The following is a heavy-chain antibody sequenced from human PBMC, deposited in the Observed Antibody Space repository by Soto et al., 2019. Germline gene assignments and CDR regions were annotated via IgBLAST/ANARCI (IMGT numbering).Heavy chain of an antibody. V-gene: IGHV3-15*07. CDR1: SVSNAG. D-gene: IGHD4-17*01. CDR3: TKEVTLRCRTRQCLDY. CDR2: IKSKTDCGTM. J-gene: IGHJ4*02. Sequence: SVSNAGMNWVRQAPGKGLKWVGRIKSKTDCGTMDYAAPVKGRCTISRDDSKNTLYLQMNSLNTEDTAVYYCTKEVTLRCRTRQCLDYWGQGTLVTVSS.